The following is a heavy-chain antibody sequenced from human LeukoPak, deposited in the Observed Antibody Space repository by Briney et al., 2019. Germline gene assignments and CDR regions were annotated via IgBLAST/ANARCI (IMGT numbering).Heavy chain of an antibody. CDR1: GGSTNSYY. Sequence: KASETLSLTCSVSGGSTNSYYWSWIRQSPGKGLEWIGYIYYSGSTNYNPSLKSRVTISVDTSKNQFSLKLSSVTAADTAVYYCARHVWLQPFDYWGQGTLVTVSS. V-gene: IGHV4-59*08. J-gene: IGHJ4*02. CDR2: IYYSGST. D-gene: IGHD3-9*01. CDR3: ARHVWLQPFDY.